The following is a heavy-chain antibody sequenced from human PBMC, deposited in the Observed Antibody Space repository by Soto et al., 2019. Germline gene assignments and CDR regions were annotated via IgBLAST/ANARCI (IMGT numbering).Heavy chain of an antibody. Sequence: QMQLVQSGAEVKKPGSSVKVSCKASGGTFSSYSINWVRQAPGQGLEWMGEIIPIFGTANYAQKFQGRVTVTADESTSTAYMELSSLRSEDTAVYYCARDGGRHSGGIDYWGQGTLVTVSS. J-gene: IGHJ4*02. V-gene: IGHV1-69*01. CDR2: IIPIFGTA. CDR3: ARDGGRHSGGIDY. CDR1: GGTFSSYS. D-gene: IGHD1-26*01.